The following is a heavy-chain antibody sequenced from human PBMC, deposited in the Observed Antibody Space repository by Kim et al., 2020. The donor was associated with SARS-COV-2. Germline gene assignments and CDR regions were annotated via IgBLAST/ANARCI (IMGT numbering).Heavy chain of an antibody. CDR3: ASATTVTTLTHLRD. J-gene: IGHJ4*02. D-gene: IGHD4-17*01. CDR2: IDPSDSYT. V-gene: IGHV5-10-1*01. Sequence: GESLKISCKGSGYSFTSYWISWVRQMPGKGLEWMGRIDPSDSYTNYSPSFQGHVTISADKSISTAYLQWSSLKASDTAMYYCASATTVTTLTHLRDWGQGTLVTVSS. CDR1: GYSFTSYW.